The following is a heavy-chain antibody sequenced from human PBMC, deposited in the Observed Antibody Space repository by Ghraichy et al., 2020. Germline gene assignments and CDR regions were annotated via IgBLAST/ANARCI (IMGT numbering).Heavy chain of an antibody. V-gene: IGHV3-74*01. J-gene: IGHJ4*02. D-gene: IGHD3-16*01. Sequence: GGSLRLSCAASGFTFSSYWMHWVRQAPGKGLVWVSRINSDGSSTSYADSVKGRFTISRDNAKNTLYLQMNSLRAEDTDVYYCARVLRARYYFDYWGQGTLVTVSS. CDR3: ARVLRARYYFDY. CDR2: INSDGSST. CDR1: GFTFSSYW.